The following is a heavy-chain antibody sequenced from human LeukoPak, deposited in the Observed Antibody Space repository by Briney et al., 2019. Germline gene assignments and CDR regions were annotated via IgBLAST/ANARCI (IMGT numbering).Heavy chain of an antibody. V-gene: IGHV3-30-3*01. CDR1: GFTFSSYA. J-gene: IGHJ4*02. D-gene: IGHD6-13*01. CDR2: ISYDGSNK. CDR3: AKAGIAAAGTIDY. Sequence: GSLRLSCAASGFTFSSYAMHWVRQAPGKGLEWVAVISYDGSNKYYADSVKGRFTISRDNSKNTLYLQMNSLRAEDTDVYYCAKAGIAAAGTIDYWGQGTLVTVSS.